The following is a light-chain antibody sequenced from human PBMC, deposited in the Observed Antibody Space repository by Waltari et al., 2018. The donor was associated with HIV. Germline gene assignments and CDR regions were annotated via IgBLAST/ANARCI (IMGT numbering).Light chain of an antibody. CDR1: AVPKHY. CDR3: QSVDSSGSIWV. J-gene: IGLJ3*02. V-gene: IGLV3-25*03. CDR2: KDS. Sequence: SYELTQPPSVSVSPGQTATITCSGDAVPKHYASWYQQKPDQAPVLVIYKDSERPAGTPERFSGSSSGTTVTLTISGVQAEDEADYHCQSVDSSGSIWVFGGGTKLTVL.